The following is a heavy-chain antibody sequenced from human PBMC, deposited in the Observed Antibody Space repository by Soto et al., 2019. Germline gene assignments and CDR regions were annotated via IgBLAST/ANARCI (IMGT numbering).Heavy chain of an antibody. CDR1: GFTFSSYG. D-gene: IGHD3-22*01. J-gene: IGHJ4*02. CDR3: AKSLSGYYFDY. CDR2: ISYDGSNK. Sequence: PGGSLRLSCAASGFTFSSYGMHWVRQAPGKGLEWVAVISYDGSNKYYADSVKGRFTISRDNSKNTLYLQMNSLRAEDTAVYYCAKSLSGYYFDYWGQGTLVTVSS. V-gene: IGHV3-30*18.